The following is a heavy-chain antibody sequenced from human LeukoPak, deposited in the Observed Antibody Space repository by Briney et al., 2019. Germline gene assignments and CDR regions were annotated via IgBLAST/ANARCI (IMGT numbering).Heavy chain of an antibody. V-gene: IGHV1-69*04. D-gene: IGHD3-22*01. CDR1: GGTSNSHA. Sequence: ASVKVSCKASGGTSNSHAISWVRQAPGQGLEWMGRIIPNLGTTNRAQNFQDRVTLTADKSTNTAYIELTSLTSDDTAVDYCATTNDGGGYQWGDFFDFWGQGTLVTVSS. J-gene: IGHJ4*02. CDR2: IIPNLGTT. CDR3: ATTNDGGGYQWGDFFDF.